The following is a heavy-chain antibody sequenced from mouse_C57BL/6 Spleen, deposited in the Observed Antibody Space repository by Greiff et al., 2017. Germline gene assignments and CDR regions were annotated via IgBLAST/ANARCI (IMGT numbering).Heavy chain of an antibody. J-gene: IGHJ4*01. CDR3: ARRSTAIYENYYAMDY. CDR2: INPNNGGT. D-gene: IGHD1-2*01. V-gene: IGHV1-22*01. Sequence: VQLQQSGPELVKPGASVKMSCKASGYTFTDYNMHWVKQSHGKSLEWIGYINPNNGGTSYNQKFKGKATLTVNKSSSTAYMELRSLTSEDSAVYYCARRSTAIYENYYAMDYWGQGTSVTVSS. CDR1: GYTFTDYN.